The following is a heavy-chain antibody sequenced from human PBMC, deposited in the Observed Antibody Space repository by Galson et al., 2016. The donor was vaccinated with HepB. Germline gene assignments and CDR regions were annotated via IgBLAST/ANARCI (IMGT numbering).Heavy chain of an antibody. CDR1: GLSVSSDY. J-gene: IGHJ6*04. CDR2: ISSGGYT. CDR3: ARATRYFDWRYQYGMDV. V-gene: IGHV3-53*01. Sequence: SLRLSCAASGLSVSSDYMSWVRQALGKGLEWVAVISSGGYTYYAQSEKGRLTISRDNSKNTLYLQMNRLRAEDTAVYYCARATRYFDWRYQYGMDVWGKGTTVTVSS. D-gene: IGHD3-9*01.